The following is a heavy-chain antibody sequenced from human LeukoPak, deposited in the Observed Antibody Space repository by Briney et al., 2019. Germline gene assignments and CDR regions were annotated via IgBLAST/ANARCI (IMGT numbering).Heavy chain of an antibody. CDR2: IIPIFGTA. J-gene: IGHJ1*01. Sequence: GASVKVSCKASGGTFSSYAISWVRQAPGQGLEWMGGIIPIFGTANYAQKFQGRVTITADESTSTAYMELSSLRSEDTAVYYCARDAPSSSWPAEYFQRWGQGTLVTVSS. CDR1: GGTFSSYA. D-gene: IGHD6-13*01. CDR3: ARDAPSSSWPAEYFQR. V-gene: IGHV1-69*13.